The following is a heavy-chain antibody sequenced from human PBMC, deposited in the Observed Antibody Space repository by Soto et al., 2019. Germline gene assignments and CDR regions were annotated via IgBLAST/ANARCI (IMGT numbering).Heavy chain of an antibody. J-gene: IGHJ4*02. Sequence: QVQLVQSGAAVKKPGASVKVSCKASGYSFTSYDVNWVRQASGHGLAWMGWMNPNSGSTVIAQKFQGRVTMTRDSSISTAYMELSSLRTDDSAIYYCARVSFNALLRFPFDLWGQGTEVTVSS. CDR3: ARVSFNALLRFPFDL. D-gene: IGHD5-12*01. V-gene: IGHV1-8*01. CDR2: MNPNSGST. CDR1: GYSFTSYD.